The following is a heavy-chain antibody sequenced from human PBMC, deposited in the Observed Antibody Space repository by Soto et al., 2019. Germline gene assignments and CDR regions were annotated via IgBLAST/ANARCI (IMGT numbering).Heavy chain of an antibody. V-gene: IGHV4-30-2*01. CDR2: IYHTGTT. Sequence: PSETLSLTCTVSGGSINSGGYSWTWIRQPPGKGLEWIGFIYHTGTTYYNPSLKSRVTISVDTSKNQFSLKLNSMTAADTAVYYCARHNYGSGSTYFDYWGQGTLVTVSS. CDR1: GGSINSGGYS. J-gene: IGHJ4*02. D-gene: IGHD3-10*01. CDR3: ARHNYGSGSTYFDY.